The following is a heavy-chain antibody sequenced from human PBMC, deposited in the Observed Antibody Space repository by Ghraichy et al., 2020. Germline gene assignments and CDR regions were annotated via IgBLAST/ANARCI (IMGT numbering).Heavy chain of an antibody. J-gene: IGHJ6*02. Sequence: GGSLRLSCAVSGFSVRDNYMSWVRQAPGKGLDWVSVIYSGGSTYYADSVKGRFTISRDNSKNTLYLQMNSLRAEDTAVYYCARDGKGSGWYYYGIDVWGHGTIVTVSS. CDR1: GFSVRDNY. V-gene: IGHV3-53*01. D-gene: IGHD6-19*01. CDR2: IYSGGST. CDR3: ARDGKGSGWYYYGIDV.